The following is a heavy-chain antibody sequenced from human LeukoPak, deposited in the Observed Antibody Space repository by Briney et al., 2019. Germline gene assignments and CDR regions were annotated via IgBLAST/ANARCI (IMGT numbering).Heavy chain of an antibody. CDR1: GYSFSKYW. J-gene: IGHJ4*02. D-gene: IGHD6-13*01. Sequence: GESLKISCKCSGYSFSKYWIGWVRQMPGKGLEWMRLIYPGDSDTRDSPSFKGQVTISVDQSISTAYLQWSSLKASDTAFYYCARLRYSTTWYGGSFDSWGQGTLVTVSS. CDR2: IYPGDSDT. CDR3: ARLRYSTTWYGGSFDS. V-gene: IGHV5-51*01.